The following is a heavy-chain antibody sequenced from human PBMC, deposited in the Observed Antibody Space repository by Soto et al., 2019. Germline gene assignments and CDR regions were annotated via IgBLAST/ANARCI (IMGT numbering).Heavy chain of an antibody. CDR1: GGTFSSYA. CDR2: IIPIFGTA. D-gene: IGHD6-13*01. Sequence: GASVTVSCTASGGTFSSYAISWVRQAPGQGLEWMGGIIPIFGTANYAQKFQGRVTITADESTSTAYMELSSLRSEDTAVYYCARFPDRAAPKTGDYYYGMDVWGQGTTVTVSS. J-gene: IGHJ6*02. CDR3: ARFPDRAAPKTGDYYYGMDV. V-gene: IGHV1-69*13.